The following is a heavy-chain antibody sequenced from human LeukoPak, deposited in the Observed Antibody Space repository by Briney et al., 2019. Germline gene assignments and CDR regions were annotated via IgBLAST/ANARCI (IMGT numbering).Heavy chain of an antibody. V-gene: IGHV1-69-2*01. CDR1: GYTFTDYY. CDR2: VDPEDGET. CDR3: ATGPGRWLQFSP. J-gene: IGHJ4*02. D-gene: IGHD5-24*01. Sequence: GASVKVSCKASGYTFTDYYMHWVQQAPGKGLEWTGRVDPEDGETIYAEKFQGRVTITADTSTDTAYMELSSLRSEDTAVYYCATGPGRWLQFSPRGQGTLVTVSS.